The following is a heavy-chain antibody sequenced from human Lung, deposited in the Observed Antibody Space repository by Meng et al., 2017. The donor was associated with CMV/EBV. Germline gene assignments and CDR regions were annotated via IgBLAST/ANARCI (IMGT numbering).Heavy chain of an antibody. D-gene: IGHD3-16*01. V-gene: IGHV3-7*04. CDR1: TLTFRSYW. Sequence: GGSLRLSCADSTLTFRSYWMSWVRQAPGNGLEWVANIKQDGSEKFYADSVKGRFTISRDNAQKSLYLEMSNLRVEDTAVYYCAKDGGARGHTAYWGQGTLVTVSS. CDR2: IKQDGSEK. J-gene: IGHJ4*02. CDR3: AKDGGARGHTAY.